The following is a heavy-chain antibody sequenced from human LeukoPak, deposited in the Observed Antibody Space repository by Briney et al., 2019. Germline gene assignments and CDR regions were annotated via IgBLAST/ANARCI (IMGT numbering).Heavy chain of an antibody. CDR1: GGSITNYY. CDR2: IYHSGST. V-gene: IGHV4-59*12. Sequence: SETLSLTCTVSGGSITNYYWSWIRQPPGKGLEWIGEIYHSGSTNYNPSLKSRVTISVDKSKNQFSLKLSSVTAADTAVYYCAREGYDILTGYPYYFDYWGQGTLVTVSS. CDR3: AREGYDILTGYPYYFDY. J-gene: IGHJ4*02. D-gene: IGHD3-9*01.